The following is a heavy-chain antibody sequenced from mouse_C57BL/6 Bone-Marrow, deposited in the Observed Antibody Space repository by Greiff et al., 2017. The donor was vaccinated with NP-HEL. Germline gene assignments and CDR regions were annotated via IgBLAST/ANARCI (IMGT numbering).Heavy chain of an antibody. D-gene: IGHD1-1*01. CDR3: SEDSAVYYCAHAGSSHWYFDV. Sequence: QVQLQQSGPELARPWASVKISCPAFYTFSRRVHFAIRATNYWMQWVKQRPGQGLEWIGAIYPGNGDTSYNQKFKGKATLTADKSSSTAYMQLSSLTSEDSAVYYCAHAGSSHWYFDVWGTGTTVTVSS. CDR2: GQGLEWIG. J-gene: IGHJ1*03. V-gene: IGHV1-87*01. CDR1: YTFSRRVH.